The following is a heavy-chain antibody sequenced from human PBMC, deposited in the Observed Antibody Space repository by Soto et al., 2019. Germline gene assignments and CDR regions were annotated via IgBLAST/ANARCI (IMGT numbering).Heavy chain of an antibody. D-gene: IGHD4-17*01. CDR2: ISSSSSTI. V-gene: IGHV3-48*02. CDR3: FGEDDYGEF. Sequence: EGQLVESGGGLVQPGGSLRLSCAASGFTFSSYSMNWVRQAPGKGLEWVAYISSSSSTIYYADSVKGRFTISRDNAKTSLYLPMKSLRDEDTAVYYCFGEDDYGEFWGQGTMVTVSS. CDR1: GFTFSSYS. J-gene: IGHJ4*02.